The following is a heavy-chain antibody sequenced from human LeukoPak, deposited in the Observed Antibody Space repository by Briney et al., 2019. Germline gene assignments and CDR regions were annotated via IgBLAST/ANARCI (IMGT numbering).Heavy chain of an antibody. Sequence: SETLSLTCTVSGGSISSYYWSWIRQPPGKGLEWIGYIYYSGSTNYNPSLKSRVTISVDTSKNQFSLKLSSVNAADTAVYYCARDRGDFWSGYFQKQYYYYYYYMDVWGKGTTVTVSS. CDR3: ARDRGDFWSGYFQKQYYYYYYYMDV. CDR1: GGSISSYY. D-gene: IGHD3-3*01. V-gene: IGHV4-59*12. CDR2: IYYSGST. J-gene: IGHJ6*03.